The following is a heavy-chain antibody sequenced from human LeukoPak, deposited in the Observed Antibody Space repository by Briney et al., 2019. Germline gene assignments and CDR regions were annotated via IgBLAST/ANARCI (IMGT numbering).Heavy chain of an antibody. CDR3: ARASGRSSSWLRYWYFDL. CDR1: GGSISSGGYY. CDR2: IYYSGST. D-gene: IGHD6-13*01. J-gene: IGHJ2*01. Sequence: SQTLSLTCTVSGGSISSGGYYWSWIRQPPGKGLEWIGYIYYSGSTYYNPSLKSRVTISVDTSKNQFSLKLSSVTAADTAVYYCARASGRSSSWLRYWYFDLWGRGTLVTVSS. V-gene: IGHV4-30-2*01.